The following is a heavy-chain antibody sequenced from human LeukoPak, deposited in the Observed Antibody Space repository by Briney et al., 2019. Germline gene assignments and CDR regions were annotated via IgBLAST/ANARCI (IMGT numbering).Heavy chain of an antibody. J-gene: IGHJ4*02. CDR1: GGSISSYH. D-gene: IGHD6-13*01. V-gene: IGHV4-4*08. CDR3: ARRLRIAAAGTRYGYLDY. CDR2: IYNSGST. Sequence: SETLSLTCTVSGGSISSYHWSWIRQPPGKGLEWIGYIYNSGSTDYNPSLKSRVTISVDTSKNQFSLKLSSVTAADTAVYYCARRLRIAAAGTRYGYLDYWGQGTLVTVSS.